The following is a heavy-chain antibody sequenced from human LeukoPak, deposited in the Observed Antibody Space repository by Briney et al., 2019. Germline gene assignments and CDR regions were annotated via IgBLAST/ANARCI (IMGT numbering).Heavy chain of an antibody. CDR3: ARVMDSSGWYLYYGMDV. D-gene: IGHD6-19*01. CDR1: GASISSYY. CDR2: IYYSGTT. V-gene: IGHV4-59*01. Sequence: SETLSLTCTVSGASISSYYWSWIRQPPGKGLEWIGYIYYSGTTNYNPSLKSRVTISVDTSKNQFFLKLSSVAAADTAVYNCARVMDSSGWYLYYGMDVWGQGTTVTVPS. J-gene: IGHJ6*02.